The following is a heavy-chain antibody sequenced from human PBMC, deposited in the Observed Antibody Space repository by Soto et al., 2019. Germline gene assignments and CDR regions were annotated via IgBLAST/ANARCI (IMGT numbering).Heavy chain of an antibody. Sequence: VKLVESGGGVVQPGGSLILSCAASGFAFNIYGMHWIRQAPDKGLEWVALISYDGSNQYYADSVKGRFTISRDNSKNTLFLQMNSLRADDTAVYYCAKDQASGQGSFDSWGQGTLVTVSS. CDR3: AKDQASGQGSFDS. J-gene: IGHJ4*02. V-gene: IGHV3-30*18. CDR2: ISYDGSNQ. CDR1: GFAFNIYG.